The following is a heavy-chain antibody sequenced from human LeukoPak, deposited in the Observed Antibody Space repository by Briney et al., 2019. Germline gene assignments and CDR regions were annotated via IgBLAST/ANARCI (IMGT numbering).Heavy chain of an antibody. J-gene: IGHJ4*02. V-gene: IGHV3-74*01. Sequence: GGSLRLSCAASGFTFSSYWMHWVRQAPGKGLVWVSRINSDGSITNYADSVKGRFTISRDNAKNTLYLQMNSLRAEDTAVYHCSRTLFGVVNYWGQGTLVTVSS. CDR3: SRTLFGVVNY. CDR2: INSDGSIT. D-gene: IGHD3-3*01. CDR1: GFTFSSYW.